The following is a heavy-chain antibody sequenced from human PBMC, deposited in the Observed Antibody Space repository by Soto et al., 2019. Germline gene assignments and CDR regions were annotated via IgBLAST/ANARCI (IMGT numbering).Heavy chain of an antibody. CDR3: ARVPILTGYPDFYYYYYMDV. CDR1: GFTFSSYW. Sequence: GGSLRLSCAASGFTFSSYWMSWVRQAPGKGLEWVANIKQDGSEKYYVDSVKGRFTISRDNAKNSLYLQMNSLRAEDTAVYYCARVPILTGYPDFYYYYYMDVWSRGTTVTVSS. D-gene: IGHD3-9*01. J-gene: IGHJ6*03. V-gene: IGHV3-7*01. CDR2: IKQDGSEK.